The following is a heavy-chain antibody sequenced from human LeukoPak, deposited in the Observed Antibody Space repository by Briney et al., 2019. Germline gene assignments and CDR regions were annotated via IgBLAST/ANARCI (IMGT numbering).Heavy chain of an antibody. CDR2: ISWNSGSI. CDR3: AIVVVPAAAEYFQH. D-gene: IGHD2-2*01. CDR1: GFTFDDYA. J-gene: IGHJ1*01. Sequence: GGSLRLSCAASGFTFDDYAMHWVRQAPGKGLEWVSGISWNSGSIGYADSVKGRFTISRDNAKNTLYLQMNSLRAEDTAVYYCAIVVVPAAAEYFQHWGQGTLVTVSS. V-gene: IGHV3-9*01.